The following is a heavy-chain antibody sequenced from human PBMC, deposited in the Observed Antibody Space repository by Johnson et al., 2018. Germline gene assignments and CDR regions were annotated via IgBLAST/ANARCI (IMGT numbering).Heavy chain of an antibody. J-gene: IGHJ3*02. CDR1: GFNFNRYW. Sequence: VELGQAGGGLVQTGGSLGLSCAVSGFNFNRYWMGWVRQAPGRGLEWVANIHEAGSEKNHAGAVKGRFTISRDNGKNSLFVQMISLRAEDTALCYCAKDILVAGIALYIWGQGTMVTVSS. CDR3: AKDILVAGIALYI. CDR2: IHEAGSEK. V-gene: IGHV3-7*03. D-gene: IGHD6-19*01.